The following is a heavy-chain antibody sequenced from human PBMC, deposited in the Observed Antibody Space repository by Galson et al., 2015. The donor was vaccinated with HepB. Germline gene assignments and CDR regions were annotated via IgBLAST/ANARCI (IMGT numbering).Heavy chain of an antibody. CDR1: GYTFTGYY. J-gene: IGHJ4*02. D-gene: IGHD3-3*01. V-gene: IGHV1-2*06. CDR2: INPNSGGT. Sequence: SVKVSCKASGYTFTGYYMHWVRQAPGQGLEWMGRINPNSGGTNYAQKFQGRVTMTRDTSISTAYMELSRLRSDDTAVYYCARGLRITIFGVVRPDDYWGQGTLVTVSS. CDR3: ARGLRITIFGVVRPDDY.